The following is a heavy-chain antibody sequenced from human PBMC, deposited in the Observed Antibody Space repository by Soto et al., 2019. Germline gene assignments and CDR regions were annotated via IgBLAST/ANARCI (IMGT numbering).Heavy chain of an antibody. V-gene: IGHV4-31*03. CDR3: ARTVHRGDYDDL. J-gene: IGHJ5*02. CDR2: IYHDGTT. D-gene: IGHD4-17*01. Sequence: QVPLQEPGPGLVRPSQTLSLTCTGSGDSIRSGAYYWSWLRQRPEKGLEFIGYIYHDGTTYYNPSVDNRLSLSIDTSKNLLSLRLTSVTAADTAVYYCARTVHRGDYDDLWGQGTRVTVSS. CDR1: GDSIRSGAYY.